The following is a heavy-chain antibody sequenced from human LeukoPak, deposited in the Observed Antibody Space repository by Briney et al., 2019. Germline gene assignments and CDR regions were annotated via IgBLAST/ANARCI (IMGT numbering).Heavy chain of an antibody. V-gene: IGHV3-74*01. CDR3: ARGGVGCFDY. Sequence: GRSLRLSCATFGFTFTRYWMHWVRQAPGKGLVWVARIHSDGIGTTYADSVKGRFTISRANAKNTVSLQMNSLRAEVTAVSSCARGGVGCFDYWGQGTLVTVSS. CDR1: GFTFTRYW. D-gene: IGHD3-16*01. J-gene: IGHJ4*02. CDR2: IHSDGIGT.